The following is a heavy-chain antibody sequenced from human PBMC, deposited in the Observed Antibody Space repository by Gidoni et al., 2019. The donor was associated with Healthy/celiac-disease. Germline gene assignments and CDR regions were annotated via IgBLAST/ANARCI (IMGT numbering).Heavy chain of an antibody. V-gene: IGHV3-74*01. CDR1: GFTFSSYW. D-gene: IGHD1-26*01. J-gene: IGHJ4*02. CDR3: AREGDSGSYRPFDY. CDR2: IKSDGSST. Sequence: EVQLVESGGGLVQPGGSVRLSCADSGFTFSSYWMHWVRQAPGKGLVLVSRIKSDGSSTSYADSVKGRFTNSRDNAKNTLYLQMNSLRAEDTAVYYCAREGDSGSYRPFDYWGQGTLVTVSS.